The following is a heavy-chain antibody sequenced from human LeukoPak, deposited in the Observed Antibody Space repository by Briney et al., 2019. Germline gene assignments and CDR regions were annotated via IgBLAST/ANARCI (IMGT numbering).Heavy chain of an antibody. CDR3: ARAEDYGDYGRVNFDY. J-gene: IGHJ4*02. V-gene: IGHV1-18*01. Sequence: ASVKVSCKASGYTFTSYGISWVRQAPGQGLEWMGWTSAYNGNTNYAQKLQGRVTMTTDTSTSTAYMELRSLRSDDTAVYYCARAEDYGDYGRVNFDYWGQGTLVTVSS. CDR1: GYTFTSYG. D-gene: IGHD4-17*01. CDR2: TSAYNGNT.